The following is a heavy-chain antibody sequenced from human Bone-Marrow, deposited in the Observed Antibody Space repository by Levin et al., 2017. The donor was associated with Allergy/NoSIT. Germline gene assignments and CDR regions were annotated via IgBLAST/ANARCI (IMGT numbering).Heavy chain of an antibody. CDR3: ASETDGYDYDYYMDV. Sequence: GESLKISCAASGFTFSSYWMSWVRQAPGKGLEWVANIKQDGSEKYYVDSVKGRFTISRDNAKNSLYLQMNSLRAEDTAVYYCASETDGYDYDYYMDVWGKGTTVTVSS. CDR2: IKQDGSEK. CDR1: GFTFSSYW. V-gene: IGHV3-7*04. J-gene: IGHJ6*03.